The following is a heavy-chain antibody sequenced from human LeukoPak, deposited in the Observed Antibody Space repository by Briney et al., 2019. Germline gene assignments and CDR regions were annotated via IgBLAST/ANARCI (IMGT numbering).Heavy chain of an antibody. V-gene: IGHV3-48*03. J-gene: IGHJ4*02. CDR2: VSTGGSTI. Sequence: GRSLRLSCAGSGFTFGTYAMHWVRQAPGKGLGWVSYVSTGGSTIYYADSVKGRFTVSRDNAKNSLYLQMNSLRAEDTAVYYCARDTTDDYGDYYFDYWGQGTLVTVSS. CDR3: ARDTTDDYGDYYFDY. CDR1: GFTFGTYA. D-gene: IGHD4-17*01.